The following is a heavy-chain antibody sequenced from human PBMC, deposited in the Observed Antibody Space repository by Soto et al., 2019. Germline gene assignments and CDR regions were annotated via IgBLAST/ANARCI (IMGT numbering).Heavy chain of an antibody. CDR3: ARGITLPTPLDY. CDR1: GYTFTGYA. D-gene: IGHD1-20*01. Sequence: ASVKVSCKASGYTFTGYAMHWVRQAPGQRLEWMGWINAGNGNTKYSQKFQGRVTITRDTSASTVYMELSSLRSEDTAVYYCARGITLPTPLDYWGQGTLVTVSS. V-gene: IGHV1-3*01. CDR2: INAGNGNT. J-gene: IGHJ4*02.